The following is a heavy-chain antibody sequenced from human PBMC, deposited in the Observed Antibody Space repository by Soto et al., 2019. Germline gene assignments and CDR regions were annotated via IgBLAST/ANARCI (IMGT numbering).Heavy chain of an antibody. CDR3: ARANTAMVTGRFDP. CDR2: IIPVFGTA. V-gene: IGHV1-69*12. CDR1: GGTFSSYA. D-gene: IGHD5-18*01. Sequence: QVQLVQSGAEVKKPGSSVKVSCKASGGTFSSYAISWVRQAPGQGLEWMGGIIPVFGTANYAQKFQGRGTIHGGASTSTAYMERSSLISEDTAVYYCARANTAMVTGRFDPWGQGPLVTVSS. J-gene: IGHJ5*02.